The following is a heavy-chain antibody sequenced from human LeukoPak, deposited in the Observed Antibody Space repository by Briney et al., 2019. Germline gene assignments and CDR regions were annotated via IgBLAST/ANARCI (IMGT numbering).Heavy chain of an antibody. CDR3: ARDWEMATNDGWAGDVFDI. CDR2: IYRGGST. Sequence: SETLSLTCTVPGGSISSYSWSWIRQPAGKGLEWIGRIYRGGSTNNNPSLKSRVTMSVDTSKNQFSLRLSSVTAADTAVYYCARDWEMATNDGWAGDVFDIWGQGTKVTVSS. D-gene: IGHD5-24*01. V-gene: IGHV4-4*07. J-gene: IGHJ3*02. CDR1: GGSISSYS.